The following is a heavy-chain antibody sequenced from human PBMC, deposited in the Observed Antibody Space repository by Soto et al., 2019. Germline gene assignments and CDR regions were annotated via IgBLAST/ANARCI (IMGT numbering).Heavy chain of an antibody. CDR3: TRDASRDSSARGWFDP. Sequence: GGSLRLSCAASAFPFTNYWMNWVRQAPGKGLEWVSTISSNSAYIYYTDALRGRFTISRDNAKNSLHLQMNSLRAEDTAVYYCTRDASRDSSARGWFDPWGPGTLVTVSS. J-gene: IGHJ5*02. CDR1: AFPFTNYW. CDR2: ISSNSAYI. D-gene: IGHD6-13*01. V-gene: IGHV3-21*01.